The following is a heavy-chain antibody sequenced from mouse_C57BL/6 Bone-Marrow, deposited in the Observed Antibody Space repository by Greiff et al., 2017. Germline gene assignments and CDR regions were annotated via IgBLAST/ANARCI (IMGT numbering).Heavy chain of an antibody. D-gene: IGHD2-1*01. CDR2: INPSTGGT. CDR3: ARSGYLLWAL. Sequence: QVQLTQPGPELVKPGASVKLSCTASGYTFTSYWMHWVKQRPGQGLEWLGNINPSTGGTNYNAKFKSKATLTVDKSASTAYMQLSSLTSEDSAVYNCARSGYLLWALWGQGTTLTVSS. J-gene: IGHJ2*01. V-gene: IGHV1-53*01. CDR1: GYTFTSYW.